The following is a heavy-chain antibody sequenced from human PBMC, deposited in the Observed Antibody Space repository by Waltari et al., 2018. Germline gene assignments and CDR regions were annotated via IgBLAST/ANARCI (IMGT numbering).Heavy chain of an antibody. V-gene: IGHV3-23*01. CDR1: GFTFSSYA. Sequence: EVQLLESGGGLVQPGGSLRLSCAASGFTFSSYAMSWVRQAPGKGLAWVSAISGSGGSTYYADSVKGRFTISRDNSKNTLYLQMNSLRAEDTAVYYCAPPTSVDTAMAVLWGQGTLVTVSS. CDR3: APPTSVDTAMAVL. J-gene: IGHJ4*02. D-gene: IGHD5-18*01. CDR2: ISGSGGST.